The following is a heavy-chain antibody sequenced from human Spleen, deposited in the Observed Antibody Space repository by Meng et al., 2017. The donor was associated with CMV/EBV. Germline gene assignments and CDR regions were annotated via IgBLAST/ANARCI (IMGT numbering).Heavy chain of an antibody. Sequence: GESLKISCAASGFTFSSYAMSWVRQAPGKGLEWVSYISSSSSTIYYADSVKGRFTISRDNAKNSLYLQLNSLRAEDTAVYYCARVPGGSYFPAPVDYWGQGTLVTVSS. J-gene: IGHJ4*02. V-gene: IGHV3-48*04. CDR1: GFTFSSYA. CDR3: ARVPGGSYFPAPVDY. CDR2: ISSSSSTI. D-gene: IGHD1-26*01.